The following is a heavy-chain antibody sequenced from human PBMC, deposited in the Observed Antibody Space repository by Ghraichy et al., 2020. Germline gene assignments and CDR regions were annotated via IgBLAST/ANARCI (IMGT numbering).Heavy chain of an antibody. D-gene: IGHD3-10*01. Sequence: SETLSLTCTVSGGSISSSSYYWGWIRQPPGKGLEWIGSIYYSGSTYYNPSLKSRVTISVDTSKNQFSLKLSSVTAADTAVYYCARERVSMVRGVIVRPFDYWGQGTLVTVSS. CDR1: GGSISSSSYY. CDR2: IYYSGST. J-gene: IGHJ4*02. V-gene: IGHV4-39*07. CDR3: ARERVSMVRGVIVRPFDY.